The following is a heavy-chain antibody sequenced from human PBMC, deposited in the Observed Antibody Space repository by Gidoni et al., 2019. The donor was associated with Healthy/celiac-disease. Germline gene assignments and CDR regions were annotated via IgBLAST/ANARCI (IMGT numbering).Heavy chain of an antibody. D-gene: IGHD3-3*01. V-gene: IGHV3-74*01. CDR2: INSDGSST. Sequence: EVQLVESGGGLVQPGGSLRLSCPAPGFTFSSYWMHWVRQAPGKGLVWVSRINSDGSSTSYADSVKGRFTISRDNAKNTLYLQMNSLRAEDTAVYYCASQYYDFWSGYFSDAFDIWGQGTMVTVSS. CDR3: ASQYYDFWSGYFSDAFDI. J-gene: IGHJ3*02. CDR1: GFTFSSYW.